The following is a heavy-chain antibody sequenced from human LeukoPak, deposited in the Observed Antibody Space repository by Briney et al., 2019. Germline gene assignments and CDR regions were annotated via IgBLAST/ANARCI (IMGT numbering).Heavy chain of an antibody. V-gene: IGHV3-30*04. Sequence: GGSLRLSCAASGFTFSSYAMHWVRQAPGKGLEWVAVISYDGSNKYYADSVKGRFTISRDNSKNTLYLQMNSLRAEDTAVYYCARDLHYYGSGSYYQVLDYWGQGTLVTVSS. D-gene: IGHD3-10*01. J-gene: IGHJ4*02. CDR3: ARDLHYYGSGSYYQVLDY. CDR2: ISYDGSNK. CDR1: GFTFSSYA.